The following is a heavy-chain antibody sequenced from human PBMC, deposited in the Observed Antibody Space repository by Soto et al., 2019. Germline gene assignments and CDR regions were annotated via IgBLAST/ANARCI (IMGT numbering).Heavy chain of an antibody. CDR2: MNPNSVNT. J-gene: IGHJ6*03. D-gene: IGHD4-4*01. Sequence: ASVKVSCKASGYTFTSYDINWVRQATGQGLEWMGWMNPNSVNTGYAQKFQGRVTMTRNTSISTAYMELSSLRSVDTAVYYCARGRERSNSYYYYYMDVWGKGTTVTVSS. CDR1: GYTFTSYD. V-gene: IGHV1-8*01. CDR3: ARGRERSNSYYYYYMDV.